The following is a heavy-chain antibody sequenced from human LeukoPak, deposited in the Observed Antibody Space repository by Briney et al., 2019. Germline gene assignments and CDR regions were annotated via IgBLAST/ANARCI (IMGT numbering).Heavy chain of an antibody. CDR2: IKPDGSEK. V-gene: IGHV3-7*01. Sequence: GGSLRLSCAASGFAFSDYWMSWVRQAPGKGLEWVAKIKPDGSEKYYVDSVKGRFTISRDKAKNSLYLQMNSLRDEDTAVYYCARGGYSYAHDYWGQGTLVTVSS. D-gene: IGHD5-18*01. CDR1: GFAFSDYW. CDR3: ARGGYSYAHDY. J-gene: IGHJ4*02.